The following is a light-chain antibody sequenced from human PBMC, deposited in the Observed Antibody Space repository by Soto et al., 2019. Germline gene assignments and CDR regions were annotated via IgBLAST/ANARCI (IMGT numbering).Light chain of an antibody. V-gene: IGKV3-11*01. CDR3: QQRSNLIT. Sequence: EIVLTQSPATLSLSPGARATLSCRASQSVSSYLAWYQQKPGQAPRLLISAASNRATGIPARISGSGSGTDFTLTISIREPDDFAVYYCQQRSNLITFGQGTRLEIK. CDR1: QSVSSY. J-gene: IGKJ5*01. CDR2: AAS.